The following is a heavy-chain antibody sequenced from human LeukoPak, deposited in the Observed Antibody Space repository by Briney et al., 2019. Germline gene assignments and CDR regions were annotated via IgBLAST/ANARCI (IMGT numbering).Heavy chain of an antibody. CDR2: ISAYNGNT. V-gene: IGHV1-18*01. CDR1: GYTFISYS. D-gene: IGHD3-10*01. Sequence: GASVKVSCKASGYTFISYSIGWVRQAPGQGLEWMGWISAYNGNTNYAQKLQGRVTMTTDTSMSTAYMELSSLRSEDTAVYYCAREFLPYYGSGNWFDPWGQGTLVTVSS. J-gene: IGHJ5*02. CDR3: AREFLPYYGSGNWFDP.